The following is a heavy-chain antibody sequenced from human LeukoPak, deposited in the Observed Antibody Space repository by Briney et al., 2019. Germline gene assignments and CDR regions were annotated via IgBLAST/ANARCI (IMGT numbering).Heavy chain of an antibody. CDR1: ADSIRSHY. D-gene: IGHD5-24*01. CDR2: IYNSATT. J-gene: IGHJ3*01. CDR3: ARGGEGYNDDAFEV. V-gene: IGHV4-59*11. Sequence: SETLSLTCTVSADSIRSHYCAWIRQPPGKALEWIGHIYNSATTDYNPSFKSRVTISLDTSKKQFYLKMTSGTALASAVYYCARGGEGYNDDAFEVWGLGTAVTVSS.